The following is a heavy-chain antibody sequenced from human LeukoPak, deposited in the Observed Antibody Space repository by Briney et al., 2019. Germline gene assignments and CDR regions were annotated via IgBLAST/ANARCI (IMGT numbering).Heavy chain of an antibody. V-gene: IGHV4-34*01. J-gene: IGHJ6*02. D-gene: IGHD5-18*01. CDR1: GGSFSGYY. Sequence: KPSETLSLTCAVYGGSFSGYYWSWIRQPPGRGLEWIGEINHSGSTNYNPSLKSRVTISVDTSKNQFSLKLSSVTAADTAVYYCARFTRPTRGYSYGPYYYYGMDVWGQGTTVTVSS. CDR3: ARFTRPTRGYSYGPYYYYGMDV. CDR2: INHSGST.